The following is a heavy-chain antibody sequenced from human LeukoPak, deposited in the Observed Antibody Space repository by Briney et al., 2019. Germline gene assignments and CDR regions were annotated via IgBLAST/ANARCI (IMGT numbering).Heavy chain of an antibody. CDR3: ARDLYCSSTSCRARGFDY. CDR2: IWYNGSNK. Sequence: GGSLRLSCAASGFTFSSYGMHWVRQAPGKGLEWVAVIWYNGSNKYYADSVKGLFTISRDNSKNTLYLQMDSLRAEDTAEYYCARDLYCSSTSCRARGFDYWGQGTLVTVSS. CDR1: GFTFSSYG. V-gene: IGHV3-33*01. J-gene: IGHJ4*02. D-gene: IGHD2-2*01.